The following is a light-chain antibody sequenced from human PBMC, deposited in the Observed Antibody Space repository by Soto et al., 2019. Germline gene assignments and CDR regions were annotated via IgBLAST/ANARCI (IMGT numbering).Light chain of an antibody. V-gene: IGLV2-14*01. CDR2: EVS. CDR3: SSYTSSGTQV. J-gene: IGLJ1*01. CDR1: SSDVGGYNY. Sequence: SVLTQPASVSVSPGQSITISCTGTSSDVGGYNYVSWYQQHPGKAPKLIIYEVSDRPSGVSDRFSGSKSDNTASLTISGLQAEDEADYYCSSYTSSGTQVFGTGTKVTVL.